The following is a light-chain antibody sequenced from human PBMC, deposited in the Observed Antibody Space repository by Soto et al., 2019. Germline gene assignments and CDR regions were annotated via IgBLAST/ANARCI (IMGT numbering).Light chain of an antibody. CDR1: SSNIGTYT. J-gene: IGLJ2*01. V-gene: IGLV1-44*01. Sequence: QSVLTQPPSVSGTPGQRVTISCSGGSSNIGTYTVNWYQQLPETAPKLLIYTDYQRPSGVPDRFSGSKSGTSASLAISGLQAEDDAYYYCSSYTSTSTVVFGGGTKLTVL. CDR3: SSYTSTSTVV. CDR2: TDY.